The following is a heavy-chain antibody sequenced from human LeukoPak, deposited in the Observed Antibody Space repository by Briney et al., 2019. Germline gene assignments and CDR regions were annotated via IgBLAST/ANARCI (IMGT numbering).Heavy chain of an antibody. CDR2: IYYSGST. Sequence: SETLSLTCTVSGGSISSSSYYWGWIRQPPGKGLEWIGSIYYSGSTYYNPSLKSRVTTSVDTSKNQFSLKLSSVTAADTAVYYCARHNRGYDPLWYYYMGVWGKGTTVTVSS. CDR1: GGSISSSSYY. D-gene: IGHD5-12*01. V-gene: IGHV4-39*01. J-gene: IGHJ6*03. CDR3: ARHNRGYDPLWYYYMGV.